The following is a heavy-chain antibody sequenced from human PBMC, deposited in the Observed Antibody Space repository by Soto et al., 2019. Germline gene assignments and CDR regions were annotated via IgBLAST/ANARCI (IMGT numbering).Heavy chain of an antibody. CDR2: MNPNSGNT. J-gene: IGHJ4*02. CDR1: GYTFTSYD. Sequence: GASVKVSCKASGYTFTSYDINWVRQATGQGLEWMGWMNPNSGNTGYAQKFQGRVTMTRNTSISTAYMELGSLRSEDTAVYYCARVARGYSSGWYYFDYWGQGTLVTVSS. D-gene: IGHD6-19*01. CDR3: ARVARGYSSGWYYFDY. V-gene: IGHV1-8*01.